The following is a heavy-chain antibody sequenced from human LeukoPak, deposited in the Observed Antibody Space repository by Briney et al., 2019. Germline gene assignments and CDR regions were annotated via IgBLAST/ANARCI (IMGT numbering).Heavy chain of an antibody. V-gene: IGHV1-69*01. CDR2: IIPIFGTA. J-gene: IGHJ4*02. Sequence: ASVKVSCKASGGTFSSYAISWVRQAPGQGLEWMGGIIPIFGTANYAQKFQGRVTITADESTSTAYMELSSLRSGDTAVYYCARVSDTAMGRPPIFGDYWGQGTLVTVSS. CDR1: GGTFSSYA. D-gene: IGHD5-18*01. CDR3: ARVSDTAMGRPPIFGDY.